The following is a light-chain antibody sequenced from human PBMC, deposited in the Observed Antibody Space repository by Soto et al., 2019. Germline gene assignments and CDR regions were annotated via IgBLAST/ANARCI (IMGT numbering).Light chain of an antibody. J-gene: IGKJ5*01. CDR2: DAS. CDR3: QQRSNWPSIT. Sequence: EIVLTQSPATLSLSPGERATLSCRASQSVSSYLAWYQQKPGQAPRLLIYDASNRATGIPARFSGSGSGTDFTLTISSLEPEDFAVYYCQQRSNWPSITVGQGTRLEIE. V-gene: IGKV3-11*01. CDR1: QSVSSY.